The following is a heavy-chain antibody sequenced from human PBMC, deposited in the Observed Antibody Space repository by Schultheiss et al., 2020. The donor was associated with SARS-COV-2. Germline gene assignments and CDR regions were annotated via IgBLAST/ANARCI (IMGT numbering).Heavy chain of an antibody. CDR1: GGSISSSSYY. Sequence: SETLSLTCTVSGGSISSSSYYWGWIRQPPGKGLEWIGSIYYSGSTYYNPSLKSRVTISVDTSKNQFSLKLSSVTAADTAVYYCARHDGAAAGVNYWGQGTLVTVSS. D-gene: IGHD6-13*01. CDR2: IYYSGST. CDR3: ARHDGAAAGVNY. J-gene: IGHJ4*02. V-gene: IGHV4-39*01.